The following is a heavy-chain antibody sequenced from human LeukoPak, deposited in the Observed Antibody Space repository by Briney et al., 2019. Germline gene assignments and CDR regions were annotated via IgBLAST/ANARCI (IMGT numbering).Heavy chain of an antibody. CDR3: AREGVGVVAAKVFDY. Sequence: ASVKVSCKASGYTFTGYYMHWVRQAPGQGLEWMGRINPNSGGTNYAQKFQGRVTMTRDTSISTAYMELRRLRSDDTAVYYCAREGVGVVAAKVFDYWGQGTLVTVSS. CDR1: GYTFTGYY. D-gene: IGHD2-15*01. V-gene: IGHV1-2*06. CDR2: INPNSGGT. J-gene: IGHJ4*02.